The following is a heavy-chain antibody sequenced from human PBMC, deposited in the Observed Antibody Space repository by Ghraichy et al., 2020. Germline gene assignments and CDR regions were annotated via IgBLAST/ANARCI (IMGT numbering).Heavy chain of an antibody. CDR1: RSSISSYY. D-gene: IGHD3-22*01. CDR3: ARDGYYYGSSPFEY. CDR2: IFDNGRT. Sequence: SETLSLTCTVSRSSISSYYWSWIRQPAGKGLEWIGRIFDNGRTEFNPSLKSRVNMSVDTSKDQFSLKLSSVTAADTAVYYCARDGYYYGSSPFEYWGQGILVTVSS. J-gene: IGHJ4*02. V-gene: IGHV4-4*07.